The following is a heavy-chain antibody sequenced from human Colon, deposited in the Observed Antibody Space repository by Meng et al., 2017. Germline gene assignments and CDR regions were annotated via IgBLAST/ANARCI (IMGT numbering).Heavy chain of an antibody. CDR1: CRSFSSGGDS. CDR2: IHDSGST. D-gene: IGHD3-10*01. CDR3: ARASYGSGSPLGESWFDP. Sequence: QPPPARVRLLKPSETLSLPCTVSCRSFSSGGDSWSGNRQHPGKDLEWIGYIHDSGSTYYNPSLKSRVTISADTSKNQFSLKLSSVTAADTAVYYCARASYGSGSPLGESWFDPWGQGTLVTVSS. V-gene: IGHV4-31*02. J-gene: IGHJ5*02.